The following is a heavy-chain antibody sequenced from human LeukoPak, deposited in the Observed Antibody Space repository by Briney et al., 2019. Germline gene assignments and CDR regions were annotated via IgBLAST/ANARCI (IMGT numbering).Heavy chain of an antibody. CDR2: FDPEDGEI. J-gene: IGHJ3*02. D-gene: IGHD1-26*01. CDR1: ECTLTELS. CDR3: AADRGDYSGSYLTAFDI. V-gene: IGHV1-24*01. Sequence: ASVKVSCKVSECTLTELSMHWVRQAPGKGLEWLGGFDPEDGEIIYAQKFQGRVTMSDDTSTDTAYMELGSLRSDDTAVYYCAADRGDYSGSYLTAFDIWGQGTMVTVSS.